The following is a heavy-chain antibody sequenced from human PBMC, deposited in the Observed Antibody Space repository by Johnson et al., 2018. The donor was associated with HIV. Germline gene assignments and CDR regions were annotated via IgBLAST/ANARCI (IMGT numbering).Heavy chain of an antibody. CDR3: ARDSGIAAAGSAGAFDI. CDR2: ISYDGSNK. J-gene: IGHJ3*02. D-gene: IGHD6-13*01. Sequence: QVQLVESGGGVVQPGRSLRLSCAASGFTFSSYAMHWVRQAPGKGLEWVAVISYDGSNKYYADSVKGRFTISRDNSKNTLYLQMNSLRAEDTAVYYCARDSGIAAAGSAGAFDIWGQGTMVTVSS. CDR1: GFTFSSYA. V-gene: IGHV3-30-3*01.